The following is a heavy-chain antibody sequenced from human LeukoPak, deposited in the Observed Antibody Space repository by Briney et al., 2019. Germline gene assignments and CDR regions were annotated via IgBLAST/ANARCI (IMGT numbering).Heavy chain of an antibody. CDR3: AGYCSSTSCYSNWFDP. Sequence: ASVKVSCKASGYTFTGYYMHWVRQAPGQGLEWMGWINPNSGGINYAQKFQGRVTMTRDTSISTAYMELSRLRSDDTAVYYCAGYCSSTSCYSNWFDPWGQGTLVTVSS. V-gene: IGHV1-2*02. J-gene: IGHJ5*02. D-gene: IGHD2-2*01. CDR2: INPNSGGI. CDR1: GYTFTGYY.